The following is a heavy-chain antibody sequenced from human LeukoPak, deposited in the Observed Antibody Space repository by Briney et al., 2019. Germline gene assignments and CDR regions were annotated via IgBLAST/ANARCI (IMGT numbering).Heavy chain of an antibody. V-gene: IGHV1-24*01. CDR1: GYTLTELS. CDR2: FDPEDGET. CDR3: ATGRGSSWYSNWFDP. D-gene: IGHD6-13*01. Sequence: GASVKVSCKVSGYTLTELSMHWVRQAPGKGLEWMGGFDPEDGETIYAQKFQGRVTMTEDTSTDTAYMELSSLRSEDTAVYYCATGRGSSWYSNWFDPWGQGTLVTVSS. J-gene: IGHJ5*02.